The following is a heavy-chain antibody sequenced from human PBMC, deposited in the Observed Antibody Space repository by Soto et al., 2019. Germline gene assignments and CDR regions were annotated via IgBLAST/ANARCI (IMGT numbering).Heavy chain of an antibody. V-gene: IGHV5-51*01. D-gene: IGHD2-21*02. CDR2: IYPGDSDT. CDR3: ARPPTYCGGDCYSDY. CDR1: GYSFTSYW. Sequence: GESLKISCKGSGYSFTSYWIGWVRQMPGKVLEWMGIIYPGDSDTRYSPSFQGQVTISADKSISTAYLQWSSLKASDTAMYYCARPPTYCGGDCYSDYWGQGXLVTVYS. J-gene: IGHJ4*02.